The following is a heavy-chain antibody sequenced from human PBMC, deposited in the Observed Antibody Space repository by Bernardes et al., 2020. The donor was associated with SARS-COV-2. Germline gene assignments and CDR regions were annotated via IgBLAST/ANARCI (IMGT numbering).Heavy chain of an antibody. V-gene: IGHV3-30*18. J-gene: IGHJ6*01. CDR2: ISYDGSNK. CDR1: GFTFSSYG. CDR3: AKALPPGRWEIIQQLEGGYYYNRYSQSTPAPSLGAGGSSPSSNYY. Sequence: SLRLSCAASGFTFSSYGMHWVRQAPGKGLEWVAVISYDGSNKYYADSVKGRFTISRDNSKNTLYLQMNSLRAEDTAVYYCAKALPPGRWEIIQQLEGGYYYNRYSQSTPAPSLGAGGSSPSSNYY. D-gene: IGHD6-13*01.